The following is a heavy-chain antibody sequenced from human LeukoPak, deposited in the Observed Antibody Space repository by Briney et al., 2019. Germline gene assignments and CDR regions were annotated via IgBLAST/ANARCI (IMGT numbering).Heavy chain of an antibody. J-gene: IGHJ6*02. V-gene: IGHV1-2*06. CDR2: INPNSGGT. Sequence: ASVKVSCKASGYTFTGYYMHWVRQAPGQGLEWMGRINPNSGGTNYAQKFQGRVTMTRDTSISTAYMELNSLRAEDTAVYYCAKDGRSYYYYYGMDVWGQGTTVTVSS. D-gene: IGHD3-16*02. CDR1: GYTFTGYY. CDR3: AKDGRSYYYYYGMDV.